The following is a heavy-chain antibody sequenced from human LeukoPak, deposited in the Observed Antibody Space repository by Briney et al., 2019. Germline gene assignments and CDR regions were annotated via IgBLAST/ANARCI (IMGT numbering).Heavy chain of an antibody. D-gene: IGHD3-22*01. J-gene: IGHJ4*02. Sequence: GGSLRLSCAASGFTFSSYAMSWVRQASGKGLEWVSGISGSGGSTYYADSVKGRFTISRDNSKNTLYLQMNSPRAEDTAVYYCAKDLHYYDSSGYYYEGYWGQGTLVSVSS. V-gene: IGHV3-23*01. CDR3: AKDLHYYDSSGYYYEGY. CDR2: ISGSGGST. CDR1: GFTFSSYA.